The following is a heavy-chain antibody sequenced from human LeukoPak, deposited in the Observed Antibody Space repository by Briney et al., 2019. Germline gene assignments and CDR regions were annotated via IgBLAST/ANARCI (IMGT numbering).Heavy chain of an antibody. Sequence: ASVNVSCKASGYTFTGYYMHWVRQAPGHGLEWMGWINPNSGGTNYAQKCQGRVTMTRDTSISTAYMELSRLRSDDTAVYYCARDHRTTMIVVVTQFDYWGQGTLVTVSS. CDR2: INPNSGGT. V-gene: IGHV1-2*02. CDR3: ARDHRTTMIVVVTQFDY. CDR1: GYTFTGYY. J-gene: IGHJ4*02. D-gene: IGHD3-22*01.